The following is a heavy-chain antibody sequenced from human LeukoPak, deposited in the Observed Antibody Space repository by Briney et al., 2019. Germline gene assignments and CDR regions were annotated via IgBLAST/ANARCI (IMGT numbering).Heavy chain of an antibody. D-gene: IGHD6-19*01. CDR1: GGSISSSNW. Sequence: PSGTLSLTCAVSGGSISSSNWWSWVRQPPGKGLEWIGEIYHSGSTNYNPSLKSRVTISVDKSKNQFSLKLSSVTAADTAVYYCSRVALGYSSGWGIDYWGQGTLVTVSS. J-gene: IGHJ4*02. CDR2: IYHSGST. CDR3: SRVALGYSSGWGIDY. V-gene: IGHV4-4*02.